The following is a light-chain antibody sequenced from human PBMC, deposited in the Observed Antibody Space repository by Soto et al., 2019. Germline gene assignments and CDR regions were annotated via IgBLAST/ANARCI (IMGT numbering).Light chain of an antibody. V-gene: IGLV2-14*01. CDR2: EVS. Sequence: QSVLTQPASVSGSPGQSITISCIGTSSDVGGYNYVSWYQQHPGKAPKLMIYEVSNRPSGISNRFSGAKSDNTASLTISGLQAEDEADYYCSSYSSSSTHNYVFGSGTKVTVL. CDR1: SSDVGGYNY. CDR3: SSYSSSSTHNYV. J-gene: IGLJ1*01.